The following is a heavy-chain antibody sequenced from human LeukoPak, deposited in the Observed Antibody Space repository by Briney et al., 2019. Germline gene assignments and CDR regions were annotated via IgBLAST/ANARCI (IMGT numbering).Heavy chain of an antibody. Sequence: PSETLSLTFAVFGGSLSGYYWSWVRQPPGKGLEWIGSIYYSGSTYYNPSLKSRVTISVDTSKNQFSLKLSSVTAADTAVYYCARLPTVTYYFDYWGQGTLVTVSS. J-gene: IGHJ4*02. CDR1: GGSLSGYY. V-gene: IGHV4-34*01. CDR3: ARLPTVTYYFDY. CDR2: IYYSGST. D-gene: IGHD4-17*01.